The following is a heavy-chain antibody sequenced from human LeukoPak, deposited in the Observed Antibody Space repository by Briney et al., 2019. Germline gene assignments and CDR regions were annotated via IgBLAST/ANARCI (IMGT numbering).Heavy chain of an antibody. V-gene: IGHV4-39*01. D-gene: IGHD1-14*01. CDR1: GASISSSTDY. CDR2: IYYSGST. J-gene: IGHJ5*02. Sequence: PSETQSLTCTVSGASISSSTDYWGWIRQPPGKVLEWIANIYYSGSTYYNPSLKSRVTISVDTPKNQFSLKLSSVTAADTAVYYCAGLIRPGWFDPWGQGTLVTVSS. CDR3: AGLIRPGWFDP.